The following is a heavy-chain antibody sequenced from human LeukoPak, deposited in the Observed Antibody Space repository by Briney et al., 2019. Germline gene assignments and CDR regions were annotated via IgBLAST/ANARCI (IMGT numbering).Heavy chain of an antibody. J-gene: IGHJ4*02. V-gene: IGHV3-21*01. D-gene: IGHD2-21*01. CDR3: ARDHPYCGGDCYPLDY. CDR2: ISSSSSYI. Sequence: GGSLRLSCAASGSTFSSYSMNWVRQAPGKGLEWVSSISSSSSYIYYADSVKGRFTISRDNAKNSLYLQMNSLRAEDTAVYYCARDHPYCGGDCYPLDYWGQGTPVTVSS. CDR1: GSTFSSYS.